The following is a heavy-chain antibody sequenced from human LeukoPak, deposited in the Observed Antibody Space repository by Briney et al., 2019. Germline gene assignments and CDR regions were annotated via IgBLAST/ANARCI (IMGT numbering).Heavy chain of an antibody. J-gene: IGHJ4*02. CDR2: IKSKTDGETT. V-gene: IGHV3-15*01. Sequence: PGRSLRLSCAASGFTFSSYAMGWVRQAPGKGLEWIGRIKSKTDGETTNYAEPVRGRFTISRDDSKSAVYLQMSSLKIEDTAVYYCTTDLGTYYHGSQRLIPIDYWGQGTLVTVSS. D-gene: IGHD3-10*01. CDR1: GFTFSSYA. CDR3: TTDLGTYYHGSQRLIPIDY.